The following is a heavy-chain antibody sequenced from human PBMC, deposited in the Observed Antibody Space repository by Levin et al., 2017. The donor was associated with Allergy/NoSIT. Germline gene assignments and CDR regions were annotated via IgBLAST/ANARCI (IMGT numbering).Heavy chain of an antibody. CDR2: FSGNNDNT. D-gene: IGHD3-22*01. CDR1: GFSFSSSA. V-gene: IGHV3-23*01. Sequence: SCAASGFSFSSSAMSWVRQAPDKGLEWVSTFSGNNDNTYYADSVQGRFTISRDNSKNTLFLQMNSLRVEHTAVYYCAKVLIPTHFASLGVVVLKRVAYWGQGTLVTVSS. CDR3: AKVLIPTHFASLGVVVLKRVAY. J-gene: IGHJ4*02.